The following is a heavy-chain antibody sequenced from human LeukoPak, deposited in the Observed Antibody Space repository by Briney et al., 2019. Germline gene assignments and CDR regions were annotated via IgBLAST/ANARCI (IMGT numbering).Heavy chain of an antibody. D-gene: IGHD6-6*01. CDR3: ARLEYSSSPHFDY. V-gene: IGHV1-8*03. CDR1: GYTFSSYD. J-gene: IGHJ4*02. CDR2: MNPNSGNT. Sequence: ASVKVSCKASGYTFSSYDINWVRHATGQGREWMVWMNPNSGNTGYAQKFQGRVTITRNTSISTAYMELSSLRSEDTAVYYCARLEYSSSPHFDYWGQGTLVTVSS.